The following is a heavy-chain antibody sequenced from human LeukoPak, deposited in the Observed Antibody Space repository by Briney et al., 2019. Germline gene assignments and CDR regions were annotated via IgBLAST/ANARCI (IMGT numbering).Heavy chain of an antibody. CDR3: ATRRADSSGFDH. CDR1: GFIFDNYG. Sequence: GGSLRLSCAASGFIFDNYGMSWVRQAPGKGLEWVSAISGSGGNTYYADSVNGRFTISRDNSKNTLYLQMNSQRAEDTAVYYCATRRADSSGFDHWGQGTLVTVSS. J-gene: IGHJ4*02. D-gene: IGHD3-22*01. V-gene: IGHV3-23*01. CDR2: ISGSGGNT.